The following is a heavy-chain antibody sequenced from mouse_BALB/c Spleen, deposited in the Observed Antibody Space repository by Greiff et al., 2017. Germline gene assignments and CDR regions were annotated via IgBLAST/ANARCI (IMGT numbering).Heavy chain of an antibody. CDR2: IDPENGNT. CDR1: GFNIKDYY. Sequence: EVKLVESGAELVRPGALVKLSCKASGFNIKDYYMHWVKQRPEQGLEWIGWIDPENGNTIYDPKFQGKASITADTSSNTAYLQLSSLTSEDTAVYYCARRRDRPFDYWGQGTTLTVSS. J-gene: IGHJ2*01. D-gene: IGHD3-3*01. CDR3: ARRRDRPFDY. V-gene: IGHV14-1*02.